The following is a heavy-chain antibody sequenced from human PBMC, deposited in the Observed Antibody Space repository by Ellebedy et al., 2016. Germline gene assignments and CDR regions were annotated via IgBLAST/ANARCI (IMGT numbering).Heavy chain of an antibody. J-gene: IGHJ4*02. D-gene: IGHD3-22*01. CDR3: ARVYYYDASGLFY. V-gene: IGHV1-18*01. CDR2: INTYNGNT. CDR1: GYTFTNYA. Sequence: ASVKVSCKASGYTFTNYAITWVRQAPGQGLQWVGWINTYNGNTNQTQDLQGRVTMTTDTSTSTAYMELRSLRSEDTAVYYCARVYYYDASGLFYWGQGTLVTVSS.